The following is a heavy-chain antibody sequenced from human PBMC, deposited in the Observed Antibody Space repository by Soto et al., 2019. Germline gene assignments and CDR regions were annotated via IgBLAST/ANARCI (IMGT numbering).Heavy chain of an antibody. D-gene: IGHD3-16*02. CDR3: ASHLYDYIWGSHPPHWFDT. CDR2: ISGSGGST. CDR1: GVSVCSYA. Sequence: PGGSLRLACAACGVSVCSYAMGLVRQAPGKGLEWVSAISGSGGSTYYADSVKGRFTISRDNSKNTLYLQMNSLRAEDTAVYYCASHLYDYIWGSHPPHWFDTWGQGTLVTVSS. J-gene: IGHJ5*02. V-gene: IGHV3-23*01.